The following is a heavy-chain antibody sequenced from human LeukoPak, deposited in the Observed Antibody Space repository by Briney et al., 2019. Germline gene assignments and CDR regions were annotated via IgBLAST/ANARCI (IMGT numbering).Heavy chain of an antibody. CDR2: ISDSGGNT. J-gene: IGHJ4*02. CDR3: AKGQGTGSYNFDF. D-gene: IGHD1-26*01. V-gene: IGHV3-23*01. CDR1: GFTFSSFA. Sequence: GGSLRVSCAASGFTFSSFAMTWVRQAPGKGLEWVSTISDSGGNTYYADSVKGRFTISRDNSKNTLYLQMNSLRGEDTAIYFCAKGQGTGSYNFDFWGQGNLVAVSS.